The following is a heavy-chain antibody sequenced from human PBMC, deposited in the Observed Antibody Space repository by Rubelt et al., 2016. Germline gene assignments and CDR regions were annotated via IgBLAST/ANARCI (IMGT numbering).Heavy chain of an antibody. CDR2: IYWDDDK. CDR3: GHRRQDDYVWGSYVAYYFDY. V-gene: IGHV2-5*02. CDR1: GFSLSTSGVG. D-gene: IGHD3-16*01. J-gene: IGHJ4*02. Sequence: QITLKESGPTLVKPTQTLTLTCTFSGFSLSTSGVGVGWIRQPPAKALEWLALIYWDDDKRYSPSLKSRLTITKENSKNQVVRKMTNMEPVDTARYYWGHRRQDDYVWGSYVAYYFDYWGQGTLVTVSS.